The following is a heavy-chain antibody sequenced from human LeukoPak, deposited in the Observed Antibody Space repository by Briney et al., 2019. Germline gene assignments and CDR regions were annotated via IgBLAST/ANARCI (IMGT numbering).Heavy chain of an antibody. CDR3: AKDGLYYDGSEHVYYFDS. CDR2: IQKDGSEK. J-gene: IGHJ4*02. D-gene: IGHD3-22*01. CDR1: GFTFGSYW. Sequence: GGSLRLSCAASGFTFGSYWMTWVRQAPGKGLEWVANIQKDGSEKNYVDSVKGRFTTSRDNAKNSLYLQMNSLRAEDTAVYYCAKDGLYYDGSEHVYYFDSWGQGTLVTVSS. V-gene: IGHV3-7*01.